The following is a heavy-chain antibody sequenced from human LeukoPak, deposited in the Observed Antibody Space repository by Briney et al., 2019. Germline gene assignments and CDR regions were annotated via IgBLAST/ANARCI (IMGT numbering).Heavy chain of an antibody. J-gene: IGHJ4*02. V-gene: IGHV3-15*01. CDR3: ITGRY. Sequence: GGSLRLSCAASGFTFRNYAMSWVRQAPGKGLEWVGRIKSKTDGGTIEYAAPVKGRFTISRDDSKNTLDLQMNSLKTEDTAVYYCITGRYWGQGTLVTVSS. CDR1: GFTFRNYA. CDR2: IKSKTDGGTI.